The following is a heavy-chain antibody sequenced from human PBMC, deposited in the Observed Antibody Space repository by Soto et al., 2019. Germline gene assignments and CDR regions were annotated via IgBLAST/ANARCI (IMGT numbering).Heavy chain of an antibody. Sequence: QVQLVQSGAEVKKPGASVKVSCKASGYTFTGYYMHWVRQAPGQGLEWMGWINPNSGGTNYAQKFQGWVTMTRDTSISTAYMELSRLRSDDTAVYYCARALTGGMSGDWFDPWGQGTLVTVSS. CDR2: INPNSGGT. D-gene: IGHD1-26*01. J-gene: IGHJ5*02. V-gene: IGHV1-2*04. CDR3: ARALTGGMSGDWFDP. CDR1: GYTFTGYY.